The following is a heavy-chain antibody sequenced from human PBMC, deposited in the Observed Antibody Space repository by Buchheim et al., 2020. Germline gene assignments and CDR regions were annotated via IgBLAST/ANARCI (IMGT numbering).Heavy chain of an antibody. J-gene: IGHJ4*02. Sequence: EVQLVESGGGLVKPGGSLRLSCAASGFTFSSYSMNWVRQAPGKGLEWVSSISSSSSYIYYADSVKGRFTISRDNAKNSLYLQMNSLRAEDTAVYYCARVSVAGTFLQRRLSKFDYWGQGTL. CDR1: GFTFSSYS. D-gene: IGHD6-19*01. V-gene: IGHV3-21*01. CDR3: ARVSVAGTFLQRRLSKFDY. CDR2: ISSSSSYI.